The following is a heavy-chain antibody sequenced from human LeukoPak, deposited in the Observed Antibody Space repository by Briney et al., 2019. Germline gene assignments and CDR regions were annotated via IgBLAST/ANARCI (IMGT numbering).Heavy chain of an antibody. D-gene: IGHD2-15*01. Sequence: MTSETLSLTCAVSGYSISSGYYWGWIRQPPGKGLEWIGSIYHSGSTYYNPSLKSRVTISVDTSKNQFSLKLSSVTAADTAVYYCARVRTLSNWFDPWGQGTLVTVSS. CDR1: GYSISSGYY. CDR2: IYHSGST. CDR3: ARVRTLSNWFDP. J-gene: IGHJ5*02. V-gene: IGHV4-38-2*01.